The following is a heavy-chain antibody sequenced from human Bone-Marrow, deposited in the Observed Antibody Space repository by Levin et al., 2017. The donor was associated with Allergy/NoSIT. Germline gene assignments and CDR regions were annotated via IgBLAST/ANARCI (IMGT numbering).Heavy chain of an antibody. Sequence: SETLSLTCAVSNSSISSDFHWGWIRQPPGKGLEWIGSIDQSGNTYYNPSLKSRVTISLDTSKNQFSLRLTSVTAADTAVYYCARDGMITFGGVIVTKFDYWGQGTLVTVSS. CDR2: IDQSGNT. D-gene: IGHD3-16*02. CDR3: ARDGMITFGGVIVTKFDY. J-gene: IGHJ4*02. CDR1: NSSISSDFH. V-gene: IGHV4-38-2*02.